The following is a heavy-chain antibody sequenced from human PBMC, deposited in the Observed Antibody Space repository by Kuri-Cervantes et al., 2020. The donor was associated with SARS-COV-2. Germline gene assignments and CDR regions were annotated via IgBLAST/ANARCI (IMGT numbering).Heavy chain of an antibody. CDR2: ISYDGSNK. CDR1: GFTFSSYA. V-gene: IGHV3-30-3*01. D-gene: IGHD6-13*01. CDR3: AKDDTSSSSWFRFLGRGMDV. J-gene: IGHJ6*02. Sequence: GESLKISCAASGFTFSSYAMHWVRQAPGKGLEWVAVISYDGSNKYYADSVKGRFTISRDNSKNTLYLQMNSLKAEDTAVYYCAKDDTSSSSWFRFLGRGMDVWGQGTTVTVSS.